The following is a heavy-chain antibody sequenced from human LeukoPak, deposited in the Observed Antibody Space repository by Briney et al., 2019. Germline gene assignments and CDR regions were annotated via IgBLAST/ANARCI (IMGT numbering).Heavy chain of an antibody. V-gene: IGHV3-66*01. CDR1: GFTVSSNY. CDR3: ARGLAGED. CDR2: IYIGGST. J-gene: IGHJ4*02. Sequence: GGSLRLSCAASGFTVSSNYMSWVRQAPGKGLAWVSVIYIGGSTYYADSVKGRFTISRDNSKNTLYLQMNSLRGEDTAVYYCARGLAGEDWGQGTLVTVSS. D-gene: IGHD6-19*01.